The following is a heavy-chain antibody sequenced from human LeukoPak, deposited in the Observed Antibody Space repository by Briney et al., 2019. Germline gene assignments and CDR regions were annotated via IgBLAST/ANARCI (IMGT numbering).Heavy chain of an antibody. CDR1: GGSISSYY. J-gene: IGHJ6*02. CDR3: ARDLSSSWYYYYGMDV. Sequence: SETLSLTCTASGGSISSYYWSWIRQPAGKGLEWIGRIYTSGSTNYNPSLKSRVTMSVDTSKNQFSLKLSSVTAADTAVYYCARDLSSSWYYYYGMDVWGQGTTVTVSS. V-gene: IGHV4-4*07. D-gene: IGHD6-13*01. CDR2: IYTSGST.